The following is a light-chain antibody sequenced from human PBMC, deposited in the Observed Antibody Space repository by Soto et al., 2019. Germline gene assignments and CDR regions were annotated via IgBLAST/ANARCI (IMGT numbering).Light chain of an antibody. Sequence: HSVLTQSPSASGTPGQRVIISCSGFSSNIGSNIVNWYQHLPGTAPKLLIYSTNQRPSGVPDRFSGSKSGTSASLAISGLQSEDEADYFCAAWDDRLNGLVFGGGTKLTVL. J-gene: IGLJ3*02. CDR1: SSNIGSNI. CDR3: AAWDDRLNGLV. V-gene: IGLV1-44*01. CDR2: STN.